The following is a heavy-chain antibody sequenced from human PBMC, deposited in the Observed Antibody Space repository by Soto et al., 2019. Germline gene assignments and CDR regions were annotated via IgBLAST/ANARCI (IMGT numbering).Heavy chain of an antibody. CDR2: INPNSGGT. CDR1: GYTFTGYY. CDR3: ARDGRTMARGVTNDY. V-gene: IGHV1-2*02. J-gene: IGHJ4*02. D-gene: IGHD3-10*01. Sequence: ASVKVSCKASGYTFTGYYMHWVRQAPGQGLEWMGWINPNSGGTNYAQKFQGRVTMTRDTSISTAYMELSRLRSDDTAVYYCARDGRTMARGVTNDYWGQGTLVTVSS.